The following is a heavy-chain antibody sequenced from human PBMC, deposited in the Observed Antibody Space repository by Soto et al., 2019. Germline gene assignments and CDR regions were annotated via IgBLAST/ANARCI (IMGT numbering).Heavy chain of an antibody. Sequence: GGSLRLSCAASGFTFSNAWMSWVRQAPGKGLEWVGRIKSKTDGRTTEYAAPVKGRFTISRDDSKNTLYLQMNSLKTEDTAVYYCTTEYDFWSGYNWFDPWGQGTLVTVSS. V-gene: IGHV3-15*01. CDR2: IKSKTDGRTT. J-gene: IGHJ5*02. D-gene: IGHD3-3*01. CDR3: TTEYDFWSGYNWFDP. CDR1: GFTFSNAW.